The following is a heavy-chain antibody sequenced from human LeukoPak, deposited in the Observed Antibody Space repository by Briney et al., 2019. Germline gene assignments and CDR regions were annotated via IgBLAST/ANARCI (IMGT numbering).Heavy chain of an antibody. J-gene: IGHJ3*01. D-gene: IGHD3-22*01. CDR1: GFTFSSYW. V-gene: IGHV3-7*03. CDR3: AKDYYDNSGYYGAFDL. Sequence: GGSLRLSCAASGFTFSSYWMSWVRQAPGKGLEWVANIKQDGTEKYYVDSVKGRFTVFRDNAKNSLYLQMNSLRAEDTALYYCAKDYYDNSGYYGAFDLWGQGTMVTVSS. CDR2: IKQDGTEK.